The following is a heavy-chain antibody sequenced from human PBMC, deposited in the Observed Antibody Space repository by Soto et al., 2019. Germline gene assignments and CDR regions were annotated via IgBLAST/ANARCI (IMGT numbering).Heavy chain of an antibody. CDR2: INAGNGNT. V-gene: IGHV1-3*01. CDR1: GYTFTSYT. Sequence: ASVKVSCKASGYTFTSYTMHWVRQAPGQRLEWMGWINAGNGNTKYSQKFQGRVTVTRDTSASTAYMELSSLRSEDTAVYYCARVDYYASGSDSHFDNWGQGTPVTVSS. J-gene: IGHJ4*02. D-gene: IGHD3-10*01. CDR3: ARVDYYASGSDSHFDN.